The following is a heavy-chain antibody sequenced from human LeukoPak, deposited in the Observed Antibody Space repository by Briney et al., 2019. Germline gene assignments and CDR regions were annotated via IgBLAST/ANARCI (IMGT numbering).Heavy chain of an antibody. V-gene: IGHV3-23*01. CDR2: ISGSGGST. J-gene: IGHJ4*02. D-gene: IGHD3-22*01. Sequence: GGSLRLSCAASRFTFSNYAMSWVRQAPGKGLEWVSAISGSGGSTYYADSVKGRFTISRDNSKNALYLQMNSLRAEDTAVYYCARDKGDYHTSGSLFVFGGQGTLVTVSS. CDR3: ARDKGDYHTSGSLFVF. CDR1: RFTFSNYA.